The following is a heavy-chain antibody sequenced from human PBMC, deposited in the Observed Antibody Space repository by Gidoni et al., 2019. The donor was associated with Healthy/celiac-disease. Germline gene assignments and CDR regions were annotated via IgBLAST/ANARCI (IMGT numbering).Heavy chain of an antibody. D-gene: IGHD1-1*01. J-gene: IGHJ4*02. Sequence: QLQLQQSRPGLVKPSETLSLTCTVYGRSISSSSYYWGCIRQPPGKGLEWIGSLDYSGSTYYNPSLKSRVTISVDTSKNQFSLKLSSVTAADTAVYYCARSPAVVGTDDYWGQGTLVTVSS. CDR2: LDYSGST. CDR3: ARSPAVVGTDDY. V-gene: IGHV4-39*01. CDR1: GRSISSSSYY.